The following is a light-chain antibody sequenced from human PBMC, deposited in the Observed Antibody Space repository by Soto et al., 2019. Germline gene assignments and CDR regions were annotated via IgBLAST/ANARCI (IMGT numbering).Light chain of an antibody. V-gene: IGKV3-15*01. CDR2: GAT. CDR1: QSVSSN. Sequence: EIVMTQSPATLSVSPGERATLSCRASQSVSSNLAWYQQKPGLAPRLLIYGATTRATGIPARFSGSGSGTEFTLTISSLQSEDFAVYYCQQYNNWPPPYTFGLGTKLEIK. J-gene: IGKJ2*01. CDR3: QQYNNWPPPYT.